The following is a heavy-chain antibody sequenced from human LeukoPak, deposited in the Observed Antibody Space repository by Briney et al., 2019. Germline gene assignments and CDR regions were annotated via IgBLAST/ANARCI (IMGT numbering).Heavy chain of an antibody. Sequence: GESLKISCKGSGYSFTSYWIGWVRQMPGKGLEWMGIIYPGDSDTRYSPSFQGQVTISADKSIRTAYLQWSSLKASDTAMYYCARRRSYGDYGGGYFDYWGQGTLVTVSS. CDR2: IYPGDSDT. D-gene: IGHD4-17*01. V-gene: IGHV5-51*01. CDR3: ARRRSYGDYGGGYFDY. CDR1: GYSFTSYW. J-gene: IGHJ4*02.